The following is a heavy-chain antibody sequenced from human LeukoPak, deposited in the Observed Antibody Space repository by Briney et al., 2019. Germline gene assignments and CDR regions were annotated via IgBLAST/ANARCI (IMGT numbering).Heavy chain of an antibody. CDR1: GGTFSSYA. J-gene: IGHJ4*02. CDR2: MNPNSGNT. Sequence: ASVKVSCKASGGTFSSYAISWVRQAPGQGLEWMGWMNPNSGNTGYAQKFQGRVTITRNTSISTAYMELNRLRSDDTAVYYCASGFWSGYYTGAYWGQGTLVTVSS. D-gene: IGHD3-3*01. V-gene: IGHV1-8*03. CDR3: ASGFWSGYYTGAY.